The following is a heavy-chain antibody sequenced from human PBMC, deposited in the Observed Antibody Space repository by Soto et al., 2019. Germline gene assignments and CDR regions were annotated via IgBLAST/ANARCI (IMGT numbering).Heavy chain of an antibody. CDR2: INPNSGGT. CDR1: GYTFTGYY. D-gene: IGHD1-26*01. CDR3: AREQEGGSYSLPAFDI. J-gene: IGHJ3*02. Sequence: QVQLVQSGAEVKKPGASVKVSCKASGYTFTGYYMHWVRQAPGQGLEWMGWINPNSGGTNYAQKVQGRVTITRDTSLSTAYMERSRLISADTAVYYCAREQEGGSYSLPAFDIWGQGTIVAVSS. V-gene: IGHV1-2*02.